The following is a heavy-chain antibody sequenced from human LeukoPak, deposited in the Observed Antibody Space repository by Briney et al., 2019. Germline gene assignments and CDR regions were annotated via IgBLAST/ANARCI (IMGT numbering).Heavy chain of an antibody. CDR1: NGAVKNYY. V-gene: IGHV4-59*02. CDR3: ATLVYSGSRYHFDT. Sequence: SETLSLTCSVSNGAVKNYYWTWIRQPPGQGLEWIGNFLYSGTTTYRASLDSRLIISVDNSKNTASLRLFSVTAADTAVYYCATLVYSGSRYHFDTWGQGTLVTVSS. CDR2: FLYSGTT. J-gene: IGHJ4*02. D-gene: IGHD1-26*01.